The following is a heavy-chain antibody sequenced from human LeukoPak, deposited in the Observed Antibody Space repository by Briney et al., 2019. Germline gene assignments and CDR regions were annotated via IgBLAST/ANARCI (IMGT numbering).Heavy chain of an antibody. CDR3: ARESWAYDILTGFNYGIDV. J-gene: IGHJ6*02. Sequence: GGSLRLSCAASGFTFSDHYMDWVRQAPGKGLEWVGRTRNKANSYTTEYAASVKGRFTISRDDSKNSLYLQMNSLKTEDTAVYYCARESWAYDILTGFNYGIDVWGQGTTVTVSS. V-gene: IGHV3-72*01. D-gene: IGHD3-9*01. CDR1: GFTFSDHY. CDR2: TRNKANSYTT.